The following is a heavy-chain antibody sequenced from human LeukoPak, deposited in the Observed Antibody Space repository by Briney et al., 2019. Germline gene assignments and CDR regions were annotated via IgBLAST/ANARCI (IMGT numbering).Heavy chain of an antibody. CDR3: AKSLYDSSGKPDV. J-gene: IGHJ6*04. CDR1: GFTFSSYW. Sequence: GGSLRLSCAASGFTFSSYWMHWVRQAPGKGLEWVSLISWDGGSTYYADSVKGRFTISRDNSKNSLYLQMNSLRAEDTALYYCAKSLYDSSGKPDVWGKGTTVTVSS. D-gene: IGHD3-22*01. V-gene: IGHV3-43D*03. CDR2: ISWDGGST.